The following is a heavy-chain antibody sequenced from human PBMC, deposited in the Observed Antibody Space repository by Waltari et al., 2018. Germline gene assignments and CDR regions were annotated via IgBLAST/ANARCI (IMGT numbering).Heavy chain of an antibody. V-gene: IGHV3-30*18. CDR2: IWYDGSNK. CDR1: GFTFSSYG. CDR3: AKDYSQAYSGSSS. Sequence: QVQLVESGGGVVQPGRSLRLSCAASGFTFSSYGMHWVRRAPGKGLEWVAVIWYDGSNKYYADAVKGRFTISRDNSKNTLYLQMNSLRAEDTAMYYCAKDYSQAYSGSSSCGQGTMVTVSS. D-gene: IGHD1-26*01. J-gene: IGHJ3*01.